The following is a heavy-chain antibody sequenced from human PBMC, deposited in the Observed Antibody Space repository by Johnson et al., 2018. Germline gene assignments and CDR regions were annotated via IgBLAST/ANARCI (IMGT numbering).Heavy chain of an antibody. J-gene: IGHJ1*01. D-gene: IGHD5-24*01. CDR1: GFTFSTCG. Sequence: VQLLESGGGVVQPGRSLRLSCAASGFTFSTCGMHWVRQAPGKGLEWVAVIASDGSNKYYSVYVKGRFTISRDNSQNTLYLQMVRLRAEDTAVYYCAKDRTGNWHGHFQYWGQGTLVTVSS. CDR3: AKDRTGNWHGHFQY. CDR2: IASDGSNK. V-gene: IGHV3-30*18.